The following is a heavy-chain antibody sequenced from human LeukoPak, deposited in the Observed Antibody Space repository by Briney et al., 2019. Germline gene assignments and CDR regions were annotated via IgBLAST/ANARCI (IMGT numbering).Heavy chain of an antibody. V-gene: IGHV4-39*07. CDR2: INHSGST. Sequence: SETLSLTCTVSGGSISSGGYYWSWIRQPPGKGLEWIGEINHSGSTNYNPSLKSRVTISVDTSKNQFSLKLSSVTAADTAVYYCARGRRGSHFDYWGQGTLVTVSS. J-gene: IGHJ4*02. CDR1: GGSISSGGYY. CDR3: ARGRRGSHFDY. D-gene: IGHD3-16*01.